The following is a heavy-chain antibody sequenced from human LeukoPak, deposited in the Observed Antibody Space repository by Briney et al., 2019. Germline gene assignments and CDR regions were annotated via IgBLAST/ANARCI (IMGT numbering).Heavy chain of an antibody. D-gene: IGHD2-15*01. Sequence: SETQSLTCTVSGGSISSYYWSWIRQPAGKGLEWIGRIYTSGSTNYNPSLKSRVTMSVDTSKNQFSLKLSSVTAADTAVYYCARTGYCSGGSCSGYFQHWGQGTLVTVSS. CDR2: IYTSGST. V-gene: IGHV4-4*07. CDR1: GGSISSYY. J-gene: IGHJ1*01. CDR3: ARTGYCSGGSCSGYFQH.